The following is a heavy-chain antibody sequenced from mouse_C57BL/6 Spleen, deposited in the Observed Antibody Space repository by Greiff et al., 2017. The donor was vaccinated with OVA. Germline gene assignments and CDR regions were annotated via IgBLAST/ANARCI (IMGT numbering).Heavy chain of an antibody. CDR1: GYTFTSYW. CDR2: IDPSDSYT. J-gene: IGHJ4*01. D-gene: IGHD3-3*01. CDR3: ARRDSPYAMDY. Sequence: QVQLQQPGAELVMPGASVKLSCKASGYTFTSYWMHWVKQRPGQGLEWIGEIDPSDSYTNYNQKFKGKSTLTVDKSSSTAYMQLSSLTSEDSAVYYCARRDSPYAMDYWGQGTSVTVSS. V-gene: IGHV1-69*01.